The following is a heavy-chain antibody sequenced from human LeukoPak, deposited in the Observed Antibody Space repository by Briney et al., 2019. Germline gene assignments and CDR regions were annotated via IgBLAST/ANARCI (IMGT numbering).Heavy chain of an antibody. Sequence: ASVKVSCKASGGTFSSYAISWVRQAPGQGLEWMGGIIPIFGTANYAQKFQGRVTITADESTSTAYMELGSLRSEDTAVYYCASESGIVVVSAAISYYYGMDVWGQGTTVTVSS. V-gene: IGHV1-69*13. CDR1: GGTFSSYA. CDR2: IIPIFGTA. D-gene: IGHD2-2*01. CDR3: ASESGIVVVSAAISYYYGMDV. J-gene: IGHJ6*02.